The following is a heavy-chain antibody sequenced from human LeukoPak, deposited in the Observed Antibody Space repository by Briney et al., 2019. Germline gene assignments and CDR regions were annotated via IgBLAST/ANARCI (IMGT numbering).Heavy chain of an antibody. D-gene: IGHD2-15*01. CDR3: ARGDRAASGFDY. Sequence: GGSLRLSCAASGFTVSSNYMNWVRQAPGKGLEWVSVIYSGGRTYYADSVKGRFIISRDNSKNTLYLQMNSPRAEDTAVYYCARGDRAASGFDYWGQGTLVTVSS. V-gene: IGHV3-66*01. J-gene: IGHJ4*02. CDR2: IYSGGRT. CDR1: GFTVSSNY.